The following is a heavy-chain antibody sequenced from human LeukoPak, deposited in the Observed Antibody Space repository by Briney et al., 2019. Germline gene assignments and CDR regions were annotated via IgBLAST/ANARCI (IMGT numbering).Heavy chain of an antibody. V-gene: IGHV3-23*01. CDR3: AKDVGKWESLHFFDY. CDR1: GFTFSSYA. D-gene: IGHD1-26*01. Sequence: GGSLRLSCTASGFTFSSYAMSWVRQAPGKGREWMGGISGSGASTYYADSVKGRFTISRDDSRNTLYLQMNSLRGDDTAVYYCAKDVGKWESLHFFDYWGQGTLVTVSS. J-gene: IGHJ4*02. CDR2: ISGSGAST.